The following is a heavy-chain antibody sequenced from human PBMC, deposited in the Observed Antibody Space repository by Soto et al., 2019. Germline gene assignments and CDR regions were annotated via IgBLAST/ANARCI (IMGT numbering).Heavy chain of an antibody. CDR3: ASGDSSAWYYYGMDV. CDR1: GNTFSNYA. J-gene: IGHJ6*02. V-gene: IGHV1-3*01. Sequence: GASVKVSCKASGNTFSNYAMHWVRQAPGQRLEWMAWINADNGNTYYSQKFQGRVTITRDTSTNTAYLELSSLRSEDTAVYYCASGDSSAWYYYGMDVWGLGTTVTVSS. CDR2: INADNGNT. D-gene: IGHD6-19*01.